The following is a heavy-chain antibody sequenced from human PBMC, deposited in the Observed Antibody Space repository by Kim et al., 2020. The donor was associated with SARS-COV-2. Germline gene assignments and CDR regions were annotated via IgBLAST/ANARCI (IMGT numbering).Heavy chain of an antibody. CDR1: GFTVSSNY. D-gene: IGHD5-18*01. Sequence: GGSLRLSCAASGFTVSSNYMSWVRQAPGKGLEWVSVIYSGGSTYYADSAKGRFTIARDHSKNTLYLQMNSLRAEDTAVYYCARWRRRKQLWLQDYGMVVWGQGTAVTVSS. CDR3: ARWRRRKQLWLQDYGMVV. CDR2: IYSGGST. J-gene: IGHJ6*02. V-gene: IGHV3-53*01.